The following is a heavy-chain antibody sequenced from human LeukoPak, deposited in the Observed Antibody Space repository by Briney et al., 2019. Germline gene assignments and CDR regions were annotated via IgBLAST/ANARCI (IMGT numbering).Heavy chain of an antibody. V-gene: IGHV1-2*02. CDR1: GYTFTGYY. CDR2: INPNSGGT. Sequence: ASVKVSCKASGYTFTGYYMHWVRQAPGQGLEWMGWINPNSGGTNYAQKFQGRVTMTRDTSISTAYMELSRLRSDDTAVYYCARVFGIAAAGTSFDYWGQGTLVTVSS. CDR3: ARVFGIAAAGTSFDY. J-gene: IGHJ4*02. D-gene: IGHD6-13*01.